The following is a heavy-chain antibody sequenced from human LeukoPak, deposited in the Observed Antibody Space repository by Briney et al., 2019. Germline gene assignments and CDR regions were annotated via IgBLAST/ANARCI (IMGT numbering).Heavy chain of an antibody. V-gene: IGHV1-69*13. CDR1: GGTFSSYT. CDR3: ARVNCGGDCYSDRGAFDI. CDR2: IIPIFGTA. J-gene: IGHJ3*02. Sequence: SVKVSCKASGGTFSSYTITWVRQAPGQGLEWMGGIIPIFGTANYAQKFQGRVTITADESASTAYMELSSVRSKDTAVYYCARVNCGGDCYSDRGAFDIWGQGTMVTVSS. D-gene: IGHD2-21*02.